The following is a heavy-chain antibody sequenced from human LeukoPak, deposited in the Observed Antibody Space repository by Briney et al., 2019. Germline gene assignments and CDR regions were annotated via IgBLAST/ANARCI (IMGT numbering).Heavy chain of an antibody. V-gene: IGHV1-69*13. CDR2: IIPIFGTA. CDR3: AESATTEDYYYYYGMDV. D-gene: IGHD5-12*01. CDR1: GGTFSSYA. J-gene: IGHJ6*02. Sequence: GASVKVSCKASGGTFSSYAISWVRQAPGQGLEWMGGIIPIFGTANYAQKFQGRVTITADESTSTAYMELSSLRSEDTAVYYCAESATTEDYYYYYGMDVWGQGTTVTVSS.